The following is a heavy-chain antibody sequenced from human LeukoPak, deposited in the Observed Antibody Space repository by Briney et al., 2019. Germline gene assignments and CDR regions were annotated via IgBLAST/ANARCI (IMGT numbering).Heavy chain of an antibody. Sequence: GGSLRLSCAASGFTFSSYWMSWARQAPGKALEWVANIKQDGSERYDVDSVKGQFTISRDNAKTSLYLQMNSLRAEDTAVYYCVRDGLVGATRGYYFDYWGQGTLATVSS. CDR2: IKQDGSER. J-gene: IGHJ4*02. D-gene: IGHD1-26*01. V-gene: IGHV3-7*01. CDR3: VRDGLVGATRGYYFDY. CDR1: GFTFSSYW.